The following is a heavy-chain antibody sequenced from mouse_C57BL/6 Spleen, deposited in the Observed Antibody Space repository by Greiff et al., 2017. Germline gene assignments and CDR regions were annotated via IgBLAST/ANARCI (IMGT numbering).Heavy chain of an antibody. CDR1: GYTFTDYN. CDR3: ARWPEEEGFAY. CDR2: INPNNGGT. V-gene: IGHV1-22*01. J-gene: IGHJ3*01. Sequence: EVQLQESGPELVKPGASVKMSRKASGYTFTDYNMHWVKQSHGKSLEWIGYINPNNGGTSYNQKFKGKATLTVNKSSSTAYMELRSLTSEDSAVYYCARWPEEEGFAYWGQGTLVTVSA.